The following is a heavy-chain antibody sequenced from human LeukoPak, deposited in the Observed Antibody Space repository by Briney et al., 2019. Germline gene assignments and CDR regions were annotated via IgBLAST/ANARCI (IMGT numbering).Heavy chain of an antibody. J-gene: IGHJ4*02. CDR2: INQSGNT. Sequence: SETLSLTCAVYSGSFSGYYWSWIRQPPGKGLEWIGEINQSGNTKYSSSFKSRVTISVETSKNQFSLKLSSVTAADTAVYYCAREICSSTSCYTFDYWGQGTLVTVSS. CDR3: AREICSSTSCYTFDY. D-gene: IGHD2-2*02. CDR1: SGSFSGYY. V-gene: IGHV4-34*01.